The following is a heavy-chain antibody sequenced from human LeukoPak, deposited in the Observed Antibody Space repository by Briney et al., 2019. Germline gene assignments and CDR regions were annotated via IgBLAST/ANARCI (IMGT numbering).Heavy chain of an antibody. Sequence: PSETLSLTCAVYGGSFSGYYWSWIRQPPGKGLEWIGEINHIGSTNYNPSLKSRDTISVDTSKNQFSLKLSSVTAADSAVYYCARGLRGSYEGRNYYYYMDVWGKGTTVTVSS. D-gene: IGHD1-26*01. CDR1: GGSFSGYY. V-gene: IGHV4-34*01. CDR2: INHIGST. J-gene: IGHJ6*03. CDR3: ARGLRGSYEGRNYYYYMDV.